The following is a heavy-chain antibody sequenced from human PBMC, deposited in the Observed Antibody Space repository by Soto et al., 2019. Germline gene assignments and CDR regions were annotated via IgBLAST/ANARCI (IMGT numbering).Heavy chain of an antibody. Sequence: GGSLGLSCAASGVTFSNACMNWVRQASGKGLEWVSSISSTTNYIYYGDSMKGRFTISRDNAKNSLYLEMNSLRAEDTAVYYSARESEDLTSNFDYWGQGTLVTVSS. J-gene: IGHJ4*02. CDR3: ARESEDLTSNFDY. V-gene: IGHV3-21*06. CDR1: GVTFSNAC. CDR2: ISSTTNYI.